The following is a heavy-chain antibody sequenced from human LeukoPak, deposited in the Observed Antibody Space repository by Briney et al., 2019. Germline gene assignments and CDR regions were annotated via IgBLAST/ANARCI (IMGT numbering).Heavy chain of an antibody. CDR3: AREVRHAMTPFFDY. CDR2: ISYDGSNK. Sequence: GRSLRLSCAASGFTFSSYAMHWVRQAPGKGLEWVAVISYDGSNKYYADSVKGRFTISRDNSKNTLYLQMNSLRAEDTAVYYCAREVRHAMTPFFDYWGQGTLVTVCS. J-gene: IGHJ4*02. D-gene: IGHD2-2*01. CDR1: GFTFSSYA. V-gene: IGHV3-30-3*01.